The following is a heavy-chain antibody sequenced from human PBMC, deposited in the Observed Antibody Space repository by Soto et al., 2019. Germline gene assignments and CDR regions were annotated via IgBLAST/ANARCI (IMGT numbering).Heavy chain of an antibody. CDR1: SESISSSTW. CDR2: IFHSGST. CDR3: ASSPGSLAGDY. Sequence: QVQLQESGPGLVKPSGTLSLTCAVSSESISSSTWWSWVRQPPGRGLEWIGEIFHSGSTNYNPSLKSRVTISVDKSKNRFSLNLTSVTAADTAVYYCASSPGSLAGDYWGQGILVSVTS. J-gene: IGHJ4*02. D-gene: IGHD2-15*01. V-gene: IGHV4-4*02.